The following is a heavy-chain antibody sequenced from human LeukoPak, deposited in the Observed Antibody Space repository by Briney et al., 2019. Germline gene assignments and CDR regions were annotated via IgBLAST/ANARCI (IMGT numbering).Heavy chain of an antibody. V-gene: IGHV4-34*01. Sequence: RPSETLSLTCAVYGGSFSGYYWSWIRQPPGKGLEWIGEINHSGSTNYNPSLKSRVTISVDTSKNQFSLKLSSVTAADTAVYYCARVRPEYYDSSGALDYWGQGTLVTVSS. D-gene: IGHD3-22*01. CDR2: INHSGST. CDR1: GGSFSGYY. J-gene: IGHJ4*02. CDR3: ARVRPEYYDSSGALDY.